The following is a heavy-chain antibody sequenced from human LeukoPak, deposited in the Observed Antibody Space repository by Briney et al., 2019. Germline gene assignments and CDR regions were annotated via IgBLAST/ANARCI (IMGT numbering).Heavy chain of an antibody. CDR1: GYSISSSSYY. CDR2: SSYSGST. V-gene: IGHV4-39*07. J-gene: IGHJ4*02. CDR3: ARVKRKYQLLKPLHETPSHYFDY. D-gene: IGHD2-2*01. Sequence: TSETLSLTCTVSGYSISSSSYYWDWIRQPPGKGLEWIGSSSYSGSTYYNPSLKSRVTISIDTSKNQFSLKLSSVTAADTAMYFCARVKRKYQLLKPLHETPSHYFDYWGQGTLVSVSS.